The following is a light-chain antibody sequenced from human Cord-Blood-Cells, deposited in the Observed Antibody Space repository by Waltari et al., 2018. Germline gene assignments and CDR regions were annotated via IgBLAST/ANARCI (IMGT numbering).Light chain of an antibody. J-gene: IGKJ1*01. V-gene: IGKV1-39*01. CDR2: AAS. CDR3: QQSYSTPRT. Sequence: DTQMTQSPSSLSASVGNSVTITGRESQSISSYVNWNQQKPGKAPKLLSYAASSLPSGVPSRFSGSGSETDFTLTISSMQPEDFATYYCQQSYSTPRTFGQGTKVEIK. CDR1: QSISSY.